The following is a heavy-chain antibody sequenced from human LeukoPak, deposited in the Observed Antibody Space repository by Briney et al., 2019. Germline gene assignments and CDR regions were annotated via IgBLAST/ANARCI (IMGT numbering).Heavy chain of an antibody. J-gene: IGHJ4*02. CDR1: GGSMSGTNW. CDR2: ISLAGQT. Sequence: SETLSLTCGVSGGSMSGTNWWSWVRQPPGQGLEWIGEISLAGQTNYNPSLNGRVTMSLDKSSNQLSLHLTSVTAADTATYFCSRESGPFCPFGYWGQGTLVIVSS. CDR3: SRESGPFCPFGY. D-gene: IGHD1-26*01. V-gene: IGHV4/OR15-8*02.